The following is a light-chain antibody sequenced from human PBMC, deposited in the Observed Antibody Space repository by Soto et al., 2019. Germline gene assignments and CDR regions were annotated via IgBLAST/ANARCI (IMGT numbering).Light chain of an antibody. CDR1: QSISNC. J-gene: IGKJ1*01. CDR3: QQYNSYS. CDR2: HAS. Sequence: DIQMTQSPSTLPASLANRVTITCRAGQSISNCWAWYQQKPGTAPKVLIYHASILQSGVPSRFSGSGSGTEFTLTISSLQPDDFATYYCQQYNSYSFGQGTKVEIK. V-gene: IGKV1-5*01.